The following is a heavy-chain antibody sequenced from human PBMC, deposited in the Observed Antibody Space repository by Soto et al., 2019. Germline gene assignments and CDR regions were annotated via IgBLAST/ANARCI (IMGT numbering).Heavy chain of an antibody. CDR3: ARERGSGSYYTPWFDP. Sequence: QVQLVQSGAEVKKPGASVKVSCKASGYTFTSYDINWVRQATGQGLEWMGWMNPNSGNTGYAQKVXGXVXMXXNTSISTAYMELSSLRSEDTAVYYCARERGSGSYYTPWFDPWGQGTLVTVSS. CDR2: MNPNSGNT. J-gene: IGHJ5*02. CDR1: GYTFTSYD. D-gene: IGHD3-10*01. V-gene: IGHV1-8*01.